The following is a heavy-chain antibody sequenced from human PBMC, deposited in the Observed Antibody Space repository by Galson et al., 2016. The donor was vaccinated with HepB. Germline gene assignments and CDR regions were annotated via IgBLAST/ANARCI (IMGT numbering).Heavy chain of an antibody. J-gene: IGHJ6*02. D-gene: IGHD1-20*01. Sequence: SETLSLTCSVSGGSISGSDYYWGWIRQPPGKGLEWIASVYYSRSAYYNPSLKSRVTISVDTSRNQSSLRLSSVTAADTAVYYCARDFMTGTTHSYYAMDVWGQGTTVTVSS. V-gene: IGHV4-39*07. CDR2: VYYSRSA. CDR1: GGSISGSDYY. CDR3: ARDFMTGTTHSYYAMDV.